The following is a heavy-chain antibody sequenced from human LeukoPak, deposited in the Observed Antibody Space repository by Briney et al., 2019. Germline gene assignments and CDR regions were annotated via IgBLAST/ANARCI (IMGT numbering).Heavy chain of an antibody. CDR1: GFTFSSYA. Sequence: GSLRLSCAASGFTFSSYAMHWVRQAPGKGLEWVAVMWFDGSNQYQTASVKGRFTISRDNSKNTLYLQMSSLRADDTAVYYCARDRHSGRFYTIDYWGQGTLVTVSS. CDR3: ARDRHSGRFYTIDY. V-gene: IGHV3-33*01. D-gene: IGHD1-26*01. CDR2: MWFDGSNQ. J-gene: IGHJ4*02.